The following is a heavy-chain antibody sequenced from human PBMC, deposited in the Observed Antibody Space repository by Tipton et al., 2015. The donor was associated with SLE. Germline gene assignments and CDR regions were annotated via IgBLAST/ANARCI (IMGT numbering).Heavy chain of an antibody. V-gene: IGHV4-34*01. J-gene: IGHJ1*01. Sequence: GLVKPSETLSLTCAVYGGSFSGYYWSWIRQPPGKGLEWIGEINHSGSTNYNPSLKSRVTISVDTSKNQFSLKLSSVTAADTAVYYCASLGSEYFQNWGQGTLVSVSS. CDR3: ASLGSEYFQN. CDR1: GGSFSGYY. D-gene: IGHD1-26*01. CDR2: INHSGST.